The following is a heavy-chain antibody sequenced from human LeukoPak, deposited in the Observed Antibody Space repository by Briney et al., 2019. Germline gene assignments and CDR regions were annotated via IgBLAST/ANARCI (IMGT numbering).Heavy chain of an antibody. Sequence: SETLSLTCTVSGGSISSYYWSWIRQPAGKGLEWIGRIYTSGTTHYNPSLKSRVTTSVDTSKNQFSLKLSSVTAADTAVYYCARETSQKGAHYMDVWGKGTTVTISS. CDR1: GGSISSYY. CDR2: IYTSGTT. J-gene: IGHJ6*03. CDR3: ARETSQKGAHYMDV. D-gene: IGHD3-16*01. V-gene: IGHV4-4*07.